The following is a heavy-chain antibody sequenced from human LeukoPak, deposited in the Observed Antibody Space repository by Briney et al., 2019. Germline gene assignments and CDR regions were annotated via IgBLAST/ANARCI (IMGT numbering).Heavy chain of an antibody. CDR2: ISAYNGNT. Sequence: ASVKVSCKASGYTFTSYGISWVRQAPGQGLEWMGWISAYNGNTNYAQKLQGRVTMTTDTSTSTAYMELRSLRSDDTAVYYCAIDMSGGSGSYYALSVDYWGQGTLVTVSS. D-gene: IGHD3-10*01. CDR1: GYTFTSYG. J-gene: IGHJ4*02. V-gene: IGHV1-18*01. CDR3: AIDMSGGSGSYYALSVDY.